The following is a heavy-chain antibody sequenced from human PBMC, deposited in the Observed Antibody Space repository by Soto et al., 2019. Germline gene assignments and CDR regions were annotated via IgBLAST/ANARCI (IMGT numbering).Heavy chain of an antibody. J-gene: IGHJ5*02. Sequence: QVQLVQSGAEVKKPGSSVKVSCKASGGTFSSYAISWVRQAPGQGLEWMGGIIPIFGTANYAQKFQGRVTIXXDXSMXTAYMELRSLRSEDTAVYYCASQPLWFGELYWFDPWGQGTLVTVSS. CDR2: IIPIFGTA. D-gene: IGHD3-10*01. CDR3: ASQPLWFGELYWFDP. V-gene: IGHV1-69*12. CDR1: GGTFSSYA.